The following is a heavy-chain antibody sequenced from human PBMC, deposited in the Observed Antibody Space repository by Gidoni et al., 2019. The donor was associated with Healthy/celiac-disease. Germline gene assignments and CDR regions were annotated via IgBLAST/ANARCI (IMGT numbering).Heavy chain of an antibody. J-gene: IGHJ4*02. Sequence: EVQLVESGGGLVKPGGSLRLSFAASGFTFSHSWMSWVRQAPGKGLEWVGRIKSKTDGWTTDYAAPVKGRFTISRDDSKNTLYLQMNSLKTEDTAVYYCTTEGVASRVGYFDYWGQGTLVTVSS. D-gene: IGHD3-10*01. V-gene: IGHV3-15*01. CDR1: GFTFSHSW. CDR2: IKSKTDGWTT. CDR3: TTEGVASRVGYFDY.